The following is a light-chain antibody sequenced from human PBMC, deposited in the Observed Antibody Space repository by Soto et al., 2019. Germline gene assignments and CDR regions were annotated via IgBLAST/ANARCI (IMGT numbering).Light chain of an antibody. CDR2: AAS. V-gene: IGKV1-39*01. CDR3: QQGYSTPWT. J-gene: IGKJ1*01. CDR1: QGISSY. Sequence: DIQMTQSPSSLSASVGDRVTISCRMSQGISSYLAWYQQKPGKAPELLIYAASSLQSGVPSRLSASGSGTDFTLTLNSLQPEDFATYYCQQGYSTPWTFGQGTKVDNK.